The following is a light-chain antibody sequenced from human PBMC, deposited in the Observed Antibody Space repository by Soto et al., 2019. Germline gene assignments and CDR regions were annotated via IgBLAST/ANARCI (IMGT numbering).Light chain of an antibody. CDR2: GAS. V-gene: IGKV3-15*01. CDR1: QRVSSN. J-gene: IGKJ3*01. CDR3: QQYNKWPLFT. Sequence: EMIMTQSTATLSVSPGERATLSCRASQRVSSNLAWYQQRPGRAPRLLIYGASTRATGIPARFSRSGSGTEFTLTISRLQSEDFALYYCQQYNKWPLFTFGPGTRVDFK.